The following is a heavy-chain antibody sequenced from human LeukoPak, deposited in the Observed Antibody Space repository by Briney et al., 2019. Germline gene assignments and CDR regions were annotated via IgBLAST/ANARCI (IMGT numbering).Heavy chain of an antibody. J-gene: IGHJ4*02. V-gene: IGHV1-69*06. Sequence: SVKVSCKASGYTFTGHYIHWVRQAPGQGLEWMGGIIPIFGTANYAQKFQGRVTITADKSTSTAYMELSSLRSEDTAVYYCARSPPTLYSYGSLDYWGQGTLVTVSS. CDR1: GYTFTGHY. CDR3: ARSPPTLYSYGSLDY. CDR2: IIPIFGTA. D-gene: IGHD5-18*01.